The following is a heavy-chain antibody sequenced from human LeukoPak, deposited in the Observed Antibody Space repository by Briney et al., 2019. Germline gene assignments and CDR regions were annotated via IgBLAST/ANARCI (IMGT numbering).Heavy chain of an antibody. J-gene: IGHJ5*02. CDR3: ASQSGYYKKCFDP. CDR1: SGSISSNNYY. CDR2: VSYSGST. Sequence: SETLSLTCTVSSGSISSNNYYWGWVRQPPGKGLEWIGSVSYSGSTYYNPSLRSRVTISVDTSKNQFSLKVRSVTVADTAFYYCASQSGYYKKCFDPWGQGTLVTVSS. D-gene: IGHD3-3*01. V-gene: IGHV4-39*01.